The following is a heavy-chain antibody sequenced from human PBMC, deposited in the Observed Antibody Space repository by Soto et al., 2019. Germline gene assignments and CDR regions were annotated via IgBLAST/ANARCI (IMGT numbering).Heavy chain of an antibody. D-gene: IGHD3-3*01. CDR1: GYSFTSYW. CDR2: IYPGDSDT. J-gene: IGHJ6*02. Sequence: PGESLKISCKGSGYSFTSYWIGWVRQMPGKGLEWMGIIYPGDSDTRYSPSFQGQVTISADKSISTAYLQWSSLKASDTAMYYCARHQYYDFWSGYYTGIVNVYYYGMDVWGQGTTVTVSS. V-gene: IGHV5-51*01. CDR3: ARHQYYDFWSGYYTGIVNVYYYGMDV.